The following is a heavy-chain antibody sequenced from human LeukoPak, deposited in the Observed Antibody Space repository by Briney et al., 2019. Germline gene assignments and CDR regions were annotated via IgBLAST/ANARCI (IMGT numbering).Heavy chain of an antibody. CDR2: IKSKTDGGTT. V-gene: IGHV3-15*07. Sequence: PGGSLRLSCAASGFTFSNAWMNWVRRAPGKGLEWVGRIKSKTDGGTTDYAAPVKGRFTISRDNSKNTVYLQMDSLRAEDTAVYYCARVIHALLGYDTGWAQIDYWGQGTLVTVSS. CDR3: ARVIHALLGYDTGWAQIDY. CDR1: GFTFSNAW. J-gene: IGHJ4*02. D-gene: IGHD6-19*01.